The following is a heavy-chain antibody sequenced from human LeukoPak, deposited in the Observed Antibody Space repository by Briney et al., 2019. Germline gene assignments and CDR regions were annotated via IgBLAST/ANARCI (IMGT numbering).Heavy chain of an antibody. Sequence: PGGSLRLSCAASGFSFTNYAMSWVRQAAGKGLEWVSAISGSGGNTYYADSVKGRFTISRDNSKNTLFLQMNSLRADDTAVYYCAKDGSSGYPDYWGQGTLVTVSS. J-gene: IGHJ4*02. V-gene: IGHV3-23*01. CDR3: AKDGSSGYPDY. D-gene: IGHD3-22*01. CDR2: ISGSGGNT. CDR1: GFSFTNYA.